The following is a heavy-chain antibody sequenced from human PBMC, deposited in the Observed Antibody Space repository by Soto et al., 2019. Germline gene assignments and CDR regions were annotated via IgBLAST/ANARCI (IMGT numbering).Heavy chain of an antibody. J-gene: IGHJ4*02. D-gene: IGHD1-20*01. CDR1: GFSLNNAKMG. Sequence: SGPTLVNPTETLTLTCTVSGFSLNNAKMGVVWIRQPPGKALEFIAHISSNDENSYSATLKNSLTVSKDSSKSQVVRTMTNTDPLDTATYYDARMNEYNYAFFDYWGQGTQVTVSS. CDR3: ARMNEYNYAFFDY. CDR2: ISSNDEN. V-gene: IGHV2-26*01.